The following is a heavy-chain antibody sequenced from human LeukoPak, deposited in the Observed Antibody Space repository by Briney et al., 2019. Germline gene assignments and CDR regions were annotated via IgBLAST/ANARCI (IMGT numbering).Heavy chain of an antibody. CDR1: GFTVSSNY. Sequence: GGSLRLSCAASGFTVSSNYMSWVRQAPGKGLEWVSVIYTGGMTNYADSVKGRFTISRDNSKNRLYLQMNSLRAEDTAVYYCARTGDSYGPGFDYWGQGTLVTVSS. CDR3: ARTGDSYGPGFDY. CDR2: IYTGGMT. J-gene: IGHJ4*02. D-gene: IGHD5-18*01. V-gene: IGHV3-53*01.